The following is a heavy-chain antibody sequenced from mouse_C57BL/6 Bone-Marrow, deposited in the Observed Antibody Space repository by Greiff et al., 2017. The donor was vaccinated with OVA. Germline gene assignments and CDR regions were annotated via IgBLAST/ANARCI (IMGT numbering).Heavy chain of an antibody. V-gene: IGHV1-81*01. CDR2: IYPRSGNT. CDR3: ARSGITTVVTPYWYCDV. Sequence: VQLQQSGAELARPGASVKLSCKASGYTFTSYGISWVKQRTGQGLEWIGEIYPRSGNTYYNEKFKGEATLTADKSSSTAYMELRSLTSEDSAVYFCARSGITTVVTPYWYCDVWGTGTTVTVSS. D-gene: IGHD1-1*01. J-gene: IGHJ1*03. CDR1: GYTFTSYG.